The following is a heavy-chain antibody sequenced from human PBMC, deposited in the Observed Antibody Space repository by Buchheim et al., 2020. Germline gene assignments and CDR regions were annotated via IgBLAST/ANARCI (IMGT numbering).Heavy chain of an antibody. D-gene: IGHD3-3*01. CDR2: ISGSGGST. Sequence: EVQLLESGGGLVQPGGSLRLSCAASGFTFSSYAMSWVRQAPGKGLEWVSAISGSGGSTYYADSVKGRFTISRDNSKNTLYLQMNSLRAEDTAVYYCAKGAPSDVLRFLEWLTEYYFDYWGQGTL. J-gene: IGHJ4*02. V-gene: IGHV3-23*01. CDR3: AKGAPSDVLRFLEWLTEYYFDY. CDR1: GFTFSSYA.